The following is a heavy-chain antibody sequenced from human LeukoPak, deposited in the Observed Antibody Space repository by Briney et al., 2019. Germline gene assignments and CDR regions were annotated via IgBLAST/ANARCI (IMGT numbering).Heavy chain of an antibody. J-gene: IGHJ5*02. D-gene: IGHD3-22*01. V-gene: IGHV3-48*04. Sequence: GGSLRLSCAASGLYVGRYWMSWVRQAPGKGLEWVSYISSSGSTIYYADSVKGRFTISRDNAKNSLYLQMNSLRAEDTAVYYCARGSAMILGRSAWFDPWGQGTLVTVSS. CDR1: GLYVGRYW. CDR3: ARGSAMILGRSAWFDP. CDR2: ISSSGSTI.